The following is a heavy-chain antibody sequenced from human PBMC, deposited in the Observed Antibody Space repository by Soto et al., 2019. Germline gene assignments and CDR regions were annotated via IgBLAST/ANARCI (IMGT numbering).Heavy chain of an antibody. CDR1: GGSVSSGSYY. CDR2: IYYSGST. V-gene: IGHV4-61*01. Sequence: PSETLSLTCTVSGGSVSSGSYYWSWIRQPPGKGLEWIGYIYYSGSTNYNPSLKSRVTISVDTSKNQFSLKLSSVTAADTAVYYCARDQGNYFDYWGQGTLVTVSS. CDR3: ARDQGNYFDY. J-gene: IGHJ4*02.